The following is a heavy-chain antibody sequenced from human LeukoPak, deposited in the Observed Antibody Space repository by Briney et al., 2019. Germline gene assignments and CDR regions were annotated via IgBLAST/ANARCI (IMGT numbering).Heavy chain of an antibody. CDR2: INTAVGNP. J-gene: IGHJ5*02. D-gene: IGHD2-15*01. V-gene: IGHV7-4-1*02. Sequence: ASVKVSCKASGYTFTTYAMNWVRQAPGQGLKWMGYINTAVGNPTYAQDFTGRFLFSVDTSVSTAYLQITNLTAEDTALYYCASRTYSYGLSPWGQGTLVTVSS. CDR3: ASRTYSYGLSP. CDR1: GYTFTTYA.